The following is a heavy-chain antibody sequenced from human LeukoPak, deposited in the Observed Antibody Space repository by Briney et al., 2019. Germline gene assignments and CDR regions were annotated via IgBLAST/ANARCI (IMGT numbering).Heavy chain of an antibody. V-gene: IGHV3-23*01. CDR1: GFTFSSSA. J-gene: IGHJ5*02. Sequence: GGSLRLSCAASGFTFSSSAMGWVRQAPGKGLEWVSSITGSGDYTYYADSVKGRFTISRDNSKNTLYLQMNSLRAEDTAVYYCANKPAGFDPWGQGTLDTVSS. CDR3: ANKPAGFDP. D-gene: IGHD1-14*01. CDR2: ITGSGDYT.